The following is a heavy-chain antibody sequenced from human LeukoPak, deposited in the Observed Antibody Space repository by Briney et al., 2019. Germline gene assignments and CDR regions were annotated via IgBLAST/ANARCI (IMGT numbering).Heavy chain of an antibody. CDR2: IYYSGST. V-gene: IGHV4-31*03. CDR1: GGSISTGGYY. J-gene: IGHJ4*02. D-gene: IGHD3-22*01. Sequence: SETLSLTCTVSGGSISTGGYYWSWIRQHPGKGLEWIGNIYYSGSTYYSPSLKSRVTMSVDTSKNQFSLTLISVTAADTAVYFCARAAPNYYDSSGSLRNPYFDYWGQGTLVTVSS. CDR3: ARAAPNYYDSSGSLRNPYFDY.